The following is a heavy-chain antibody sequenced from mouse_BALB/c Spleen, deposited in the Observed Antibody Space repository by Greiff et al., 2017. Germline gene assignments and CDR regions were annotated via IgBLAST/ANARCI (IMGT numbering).Heavy chain of an antibody. D-gene: IGHD2-4*01. V-gene: IGHV3-6*02. Sequence: VQLKQSGPGLVKPSQSLSLTCSVTGYSITSGYYWNWIRQFPGNKLEWMGYISYDGSNNYNPSLKNRISITRDTSKNQFFLKLNSVTTEDTATYYCARDLITRYFDVWGAGTTVTVSS. CDR1: GYSITSGYY. CDR2: ISYDGSN. J-gene: IGHJ1*01. CDR3: ARDLITRYFDV.